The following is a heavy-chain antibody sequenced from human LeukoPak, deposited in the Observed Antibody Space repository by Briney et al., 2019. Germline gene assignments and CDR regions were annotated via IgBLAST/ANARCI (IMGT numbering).Heavy chain of an antibody. CDR3: ARGLGGLLYYYYGMDI. D-gene: IGHD5-18*01. V-gene: IGHV1-18*01. J-gene: IGHJ6*02. Sequence: ASVKVSCKASGYTLTSYGISWVRQAPGQGLEWMGWISAYNGNTNYAQKLQGRVTMTTDTSTSTAYMELRSLRSDDTAVYYCARGLGGLLYYYYGMDIWGQGTMVTVSS. CDR2: ISAYNGNT. CDR1: GYTLTSYG.